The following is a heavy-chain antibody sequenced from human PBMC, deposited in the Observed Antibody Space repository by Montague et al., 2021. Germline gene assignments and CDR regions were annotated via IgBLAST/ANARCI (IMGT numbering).Heavy chain of an antibody. V-gene: IGHV3-53*01. D-gene: IGHD2-21*02. Sequence: SLRLSCAASGFTLSDNYMTWVRQAPGKGLGWVSVIYRGGSTYYADSVKGRFTISRDTSKSTLYLQMNSLRPEDTAVYYCARGAYCGGDCYSGAFDIWGQGTMVTVSS. CDR2: IYRGGST. CDR1: GFTLSDNY. J-gene: IGHJ3*02. CDR3: ARGAYCGGDCYSGAFDI.